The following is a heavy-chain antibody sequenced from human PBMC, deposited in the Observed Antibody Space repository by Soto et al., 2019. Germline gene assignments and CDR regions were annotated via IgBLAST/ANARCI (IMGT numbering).Heavy chain of an antibody. V-gene: IGHV3-21*01. CDR3: ARVGESDGTKFFDY. J-gene: IGHJ4*02. D-gene: IGHD1-26*01. CDR2: ISSSSSCI. CDR1: GFTFSSYS. Sequence: GGSLRLSCAASGFTFSSYSMNWVRQAPGKGLEWVSSISSSSSCIYYADSVKGRFTISRDNAKNSLYLQMNSLRAEDTAVYYCARVGESDGTKFFDYWGQGTLVTVSS.